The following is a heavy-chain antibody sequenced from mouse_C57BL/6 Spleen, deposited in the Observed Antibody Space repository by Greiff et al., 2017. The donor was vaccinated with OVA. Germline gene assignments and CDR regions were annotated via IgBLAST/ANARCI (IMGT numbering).Heavy chain of an antibody. CDR3: ARFDYDVY. Sequence: VQLHQSGAELVRPGTSVKVSCKASGYAFTNYLIEWVKQRPGQGLEWIGVINPGSGGTNYTEKFKGKATLTADKSSSTAYMQLSSLTSEDSAVYFCARFDYDVYWGQGTLVTVSA. CDR1: GYAFTNYL. CDR2: INPGSGGT. D-gene: IGHD2-4*01. J-gene: IGHJ3*01. V-gene: IGHV1-54*01.